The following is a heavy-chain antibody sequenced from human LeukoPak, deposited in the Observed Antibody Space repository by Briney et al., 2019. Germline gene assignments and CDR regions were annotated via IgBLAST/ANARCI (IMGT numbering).Heavy chain of an antibody. D-gene: IGHD3-3*02. Sequence: GASVKVSCKASGGTFSSYAISWVRQAPGQGLEWMGGIIPIFGTANYAQKFQGRVTITADESTSTAYMELNSLRAEDTAVYYCARAPFLSYYYYGMDAWGQGTTVTVSS. CDR1: GGTFSSYA. J-gene: IGHJ6*02. CDR2: IIPIFGTA. CDR3: ARAPFLSYYYYGMDA. V-gene: IGHV1-69*13.